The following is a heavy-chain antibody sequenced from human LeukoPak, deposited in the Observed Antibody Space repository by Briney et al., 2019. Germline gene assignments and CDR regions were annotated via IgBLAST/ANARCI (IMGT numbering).Heavy chain of an antibody. CDR2: IYYSGST. CDR1: GGSISSGGYY. J-gene: IGHJ4*02. Sequence: SQTLSLTCTVSGGSISSGGYYWSWIRQHPGTGLEWIGYIYYSGSTYYNPSLKSRVTISVDTSKNQFSLKLSSVTAADTAVYYCARERTTVTPNYWGQGTLVTVSS. V-gene: IGHV4-31*03. D-gene: IGHD4-17*01. CDR3: ARERTTVTPNY.